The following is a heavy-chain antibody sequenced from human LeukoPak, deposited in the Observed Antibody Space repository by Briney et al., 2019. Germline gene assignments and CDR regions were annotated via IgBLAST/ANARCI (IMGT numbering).Heavy chain of an antibody. V-gene: IGHV3-21*01. D-gene: IGHD3-3*01. CDR2: ISSSSSYI. CDR1: GFTFSSYS. CDR3: ARGRAGEIFGVAPFDY. J-gene: IGHJ4*02. Sequence: PGGSLRLSCAASGFTFSSYSMNWVRQAPGKGLEWVSSISSSSSYIYYADSVKGRFTISRDNAKNSLYLQMNSLRAEDTAVYYCARGRAGEIFGVAPFDYWGQGTLVTVSS.